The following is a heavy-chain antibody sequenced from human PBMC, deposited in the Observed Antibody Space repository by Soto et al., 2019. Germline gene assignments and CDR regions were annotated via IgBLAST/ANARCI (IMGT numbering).Heavy chain of an antibody. CDR2: IDTSGNT. CDR1: VDSITTYY. D-gene: IGHD6-6*01. Sequence: PSETLSLTCTVSVDSITTYYWSWIRQPAGKGLEWIGRIDTSGNTNYNPSLKSRVTMSVDTSKKQFSLKLTSVTAEDTAVYYCAKEPYTSSSEWRYYYGMDVWGQGTTVTVSS. CDR3: AKEPYTSSSEWRYYYGMDV. V-gene: IGHV4-4*07. J-gene: IGHJ6*02.